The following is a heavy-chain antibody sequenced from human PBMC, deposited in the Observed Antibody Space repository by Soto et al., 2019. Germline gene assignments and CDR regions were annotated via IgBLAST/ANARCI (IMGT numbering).Heavy chain of an antibody. CDR1: GYTFTSYH. D-gene: IGHD1-26*01. Sequence: QVQLVQSGAEVKKPGASVKVSCKASGYTFTSYHITWVRQAPGQGLEWMGWISAYNGNTNYAQKPQGRVTMTTDTSPSTAYRELRSLRSDATAVYYCARDSPPPREWGQGTLVTVSS. CDR3: ARDSPPPRE. V-gene: IGHV1-18*01. CDR2: ISAYNGNT. J-gene: IGHJ4*02.